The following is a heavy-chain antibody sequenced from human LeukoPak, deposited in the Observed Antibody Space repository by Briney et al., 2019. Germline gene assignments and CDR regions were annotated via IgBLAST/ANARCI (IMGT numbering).Heavy chain of an antibody. CDR3: AREHSSSSGWFDP. J-gene: IGHJ5*02. Sequence: TLSLTCTVSGGSISSGGYYWSWSRQPPGKGLEWIGYIYHSGSTYYNPSLKSRVTISVDRSKKQFSLKLSSVTAADTAVYYCAREHSSSSGWFDPWGQGTLVTVSS. V-gene: IGHV4-30-2*01. CDR1: GGSISSGGYY. CDR2: IYHSGST. D-gene: IGHD6-6*01.